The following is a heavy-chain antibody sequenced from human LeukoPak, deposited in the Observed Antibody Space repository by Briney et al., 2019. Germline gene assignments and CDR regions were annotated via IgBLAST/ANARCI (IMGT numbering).Heavy chain of an antibody. Sequence: PSETLSLTCAVYGGSFSGYYWSWIRQPPGKGLEWIGEINHSGSTNYNPSLKSRVTISVDTSKNQFSLKLSSVTAADTAVYYCARHVRKIKEGVGRYNSSSVRRADYYYYYMDVWGKGTTVTVSS. V-gene: IGHV4-34*01. D-gene: IGHD6-6*01. J-gene: IGHJ6*03. CDR1: GGSFSGYY. CDR3: ARHVRKIKEGVGRYNSSSVRRADYYYYYMDV. CDR2: INHSGST.